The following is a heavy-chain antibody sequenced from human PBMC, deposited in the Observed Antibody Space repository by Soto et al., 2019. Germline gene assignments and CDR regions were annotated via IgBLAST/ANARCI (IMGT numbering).Heavy chain of an antibody. CDR2: ISISGANT. V-gene: IGHV3-23*01. Sequence: SLRLSCAASGFTFGSYAMSWVRQAPGKGLEWVSSISISGANTYYADSVKGRFTISRDNSKNTLYLQMNSLRAEDTALYYCAKILGQPYDYWGQGTLVTVSS. D-gene: IGHD6-13*01. CDR1: GFTFGSYA. CDR3: AKILGQPYDY. J-gene: IGHJ4*02.